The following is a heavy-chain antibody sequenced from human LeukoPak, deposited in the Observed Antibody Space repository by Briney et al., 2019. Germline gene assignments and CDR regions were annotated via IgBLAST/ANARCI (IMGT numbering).Heavy chain of an antibody. CDR1: GGSISSYY. D-gene: IGHD6-6*01. CDR2: IHTSGNT. CDR3: AREGSATARPFVSNDY. V-gene: IGHV4-4*07. Sequence: PSETLSLTCTVSGGSISSYYWSWTRQPAGMGLEWIGRIHTSGNTDYNPSLKSRVTMSVDTSKNQFSLKVRSVTAADTAVYYCAREGSATARPFVSNDYWGQGTLLTVSS. J-gene: IGHJ4*02.